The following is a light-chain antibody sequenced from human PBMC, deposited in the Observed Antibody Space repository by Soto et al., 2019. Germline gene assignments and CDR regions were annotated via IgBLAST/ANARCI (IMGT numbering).Light chain of an antibody. CDR2: ANG. Sequence: QSVLTQPPSVSGAPGQRVTIYCTGSSSNIGAGYDVHWYQQLPGTAPKLLIYANGNRPSGVPDRFSGSKSGTSASLAITGLQAEDEADYYCQSYDRSLSGYVLGTGTKVTAL. CDR1: SSNIGAGYD. J-gene: IGLJ1*01. CDR3: QSYDRSLSGYV. V-gene: IGLV1-40*01.